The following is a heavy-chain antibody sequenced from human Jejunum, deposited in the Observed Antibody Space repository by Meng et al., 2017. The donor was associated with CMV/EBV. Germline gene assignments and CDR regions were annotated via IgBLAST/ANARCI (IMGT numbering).Heavy chain of an antibody. D-gene: IGHD3-3*01. Sequence: CKTSCYSFTRYAFSCVRPAPGQGLEWMGWISVYNGNTKYAQKLQGRVTMTTDTSTSTAYMELRSLTSDDTAVYYCAREDYDFRSHDYWGQGTLVTVSS. V-gene: IGHV1-18*01. CDR2: ISVYNGNT. J-gene: IGHJ4*02. CDR3: AREDYDFRSHDY. CDR1: CYSFTRYA.